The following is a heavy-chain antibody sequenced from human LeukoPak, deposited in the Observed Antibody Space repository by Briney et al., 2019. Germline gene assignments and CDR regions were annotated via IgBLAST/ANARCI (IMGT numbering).Heavy chain of an antibody. CDR1: GGTFSSYA. J-gene: IGHJ4*02. CDR2: IIPILGIA. CDR3: AREDSSGNDY. Sequence: SVKVSCKASGGTFSSYAISWVRQAPGQGLEWMGRIIPILGIANYAQKFQGRVTITADKSTSTAYMGLSSLRSEDTAVYYCAREDSSGNDYWGQGTLVTVSS. D-gene: IGHD3-22*01. V-gene: IGHV1-69*04.